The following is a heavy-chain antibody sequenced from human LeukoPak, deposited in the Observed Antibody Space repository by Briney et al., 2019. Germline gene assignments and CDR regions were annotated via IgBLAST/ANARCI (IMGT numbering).Heavy chain of an antibody. D-gene: IGHD2-15*01. Sequence: TSSETLSLTCTVSGGSISSYYWSWIRQPPGKGLEWIWYIYYSGSTNYNPSLKSRVTISVDTSKNQFSLKLSSVTAADTAVYYCARLGRRYYYYYMDVWGKGTTVTVSS. CDR3: ARLGRRYYYYYMDV. J-gene: IGHJ6*03. CDR1: GGSISSYY. V-gene: IGHV4-59*12. CDR2: IYYSGST.